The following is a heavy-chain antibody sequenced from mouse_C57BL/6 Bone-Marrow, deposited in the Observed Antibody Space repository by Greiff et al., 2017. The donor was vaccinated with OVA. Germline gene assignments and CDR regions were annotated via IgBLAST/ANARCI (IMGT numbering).Heavy chain of an antibody. V-gene: IGHV5-9-1*02. J-gene: IGHJ1*03. CDR3: TRARNSSWYFDV. Sequence: EVNVVESGEGLVKPGGSLKLSCAASGFTFSSYAMSWVRQTPEKRLEWVAYISSGGDYIYYADTVKGRFTISRDNARNTLYLQMSSLKSEDTAMYYCTRARNSSWYFDVWGTGTTVTVSS. CDR1: GFTFSSYA. D-gene: IGHD2-1*01. CDR2: ISSGGDYI.